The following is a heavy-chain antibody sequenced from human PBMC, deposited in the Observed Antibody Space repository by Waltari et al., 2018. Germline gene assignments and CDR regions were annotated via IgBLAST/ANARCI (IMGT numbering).Heavy chain of an antibody. D-gene: IGHD5-12*01. CDR2: INSDGSTT. J-gene: IGHJ4*02. CDR3: AKGGGWLQDY. Sequence: EVQLVESGGGLAQPGGSLRLSCVASGFTLRSSWMPWVRQAPGKGLVWVSRINSDGSTTNYADSVKGRFTISRDNAKNTLYLQMNSLRAEDTAVYYCAKGGGWLQDYWGQGTLVTVSS. CDR1: GFTLRSSW. V-gene: IGHV3-74*01.